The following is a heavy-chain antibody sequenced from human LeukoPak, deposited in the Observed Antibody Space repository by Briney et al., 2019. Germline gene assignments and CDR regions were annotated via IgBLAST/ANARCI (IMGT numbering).Heavy chain of an antibody. D-gene: IGHD5-18*01. V-gene: IGHV4-39*01. CDR1: GGSISSSSYY. Sequence: SETLSLTCTVSGGSISSSSYYWGWLRQPPGKGLEWIGSIYYSGSTYYNPSLKSRVTISVDTSKNQFSLKLSSVTAADTAVYYCASLTLNTWIQLSWGQGTLVTVSS. CDR3: ASLTLNTWIQLS. CDR2: IYYSGST. J-gene: IGHJ5*02.